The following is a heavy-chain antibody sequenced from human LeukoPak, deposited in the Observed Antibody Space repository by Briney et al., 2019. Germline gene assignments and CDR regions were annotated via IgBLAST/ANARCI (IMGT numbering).Heavy chain of an antibody. Sequence: SETLSLTCAVYGGSFSGYYWSWIRQPPGKGLEWIGEINHSGSTNYNPSLKSRVTISVDTPKNQFSLKLSSVTAADTAVYYCARVVRGYYYYYMDVWGKGTTVTVSS. D-gene: IGHD1-26*01. J-gene: IGHJ6*03. CDR1: GGSFSGYY. CDR3: ARVVRGYYYYYMDV. V-gene: IGHV4-34*01. CDR2: INHSGST.